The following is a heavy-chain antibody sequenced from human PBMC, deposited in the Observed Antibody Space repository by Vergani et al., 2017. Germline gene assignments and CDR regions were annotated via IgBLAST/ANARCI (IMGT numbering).Heavy chain of an antibody. D-gene: IGHD3-3*01. V-gene: IGHV4-59*08. Sequence: QVQLQESGPGLVKPSETLSLTCTVSGGSISSHYWSWIRQPPGKGLEWIGYIYYSGSTYYNPSLKSRVTISVDTSKNQFSLKLSSVTAADTAVYYCARQLTHDFWSGTIDYWGQGTLVTVSS. CDR2: IYYSGST. CDR3: ARQLTHDFWSGTIDY. CDR1: GGSISSHY. J-gene: IGHJ4*02.